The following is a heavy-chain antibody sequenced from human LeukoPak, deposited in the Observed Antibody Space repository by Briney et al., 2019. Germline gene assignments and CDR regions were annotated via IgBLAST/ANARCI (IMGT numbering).Heavy chain of an antibody. CDR1: GGSFSGYY. CDR3: ARDRGTWNDDGFDY. CDR2: IYISGST. D-gene: IGHD1-1*01. Sequence: PSETLSLTCAVYGGSFSGYYWSWIRQPAGKGLEWIGRIYISGSTNYNPSLKSRVTMSVDTSKNRFSLKLSSVTAADTAVYYCARDRGTWNDDGFDYWGQGTLVTVSS. V-gene: IGHV4-4*07. J-gene: IGHJ4*02.